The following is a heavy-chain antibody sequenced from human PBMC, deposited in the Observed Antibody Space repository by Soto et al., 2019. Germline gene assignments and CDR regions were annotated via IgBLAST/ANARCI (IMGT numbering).Heavy chain of an antibody. CDR1: GGSITSGGYY. Sequence: SETLSLTCTVSGGSITSGGYYWSWIRQHPGKGLEWLGYIYDSGSTFYNPSLKSRITLSVDTSKNQFSLKLSSVTVADTAVYFCARKQAGYSCGIDFWGQGTLVTVSS. CDR3: ARKQAGYSCGIDF. D-gene: IGHD2-15*01. V-gene: IGHV4-31*03. J-gene: IGHJ4*02. CDR2: IYDSGST.